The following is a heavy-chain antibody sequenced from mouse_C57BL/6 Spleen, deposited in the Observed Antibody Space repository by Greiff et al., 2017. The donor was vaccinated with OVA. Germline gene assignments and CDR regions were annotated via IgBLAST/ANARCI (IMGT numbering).Heavy chain of an antibody. CDR3: AREGGDYGSLDY. V-gene: IGHV1-54*01. Sequence: QVQLKQSGAELVRPGTSVKVSCKASGYAFTNYLIEWVKQRPGQGLEWIGVINPGSGGTNYNEKFKGKATLTADKSSSTAYMQLSSLTSEDSAVYFCAREGGDYGSLDYWGQGTTLTVSS. CDR1: GYAFTNYL. D-gene: IGHD1-1*01. J-gene: IGHJ2*01. CDR2: INPGSGGT.